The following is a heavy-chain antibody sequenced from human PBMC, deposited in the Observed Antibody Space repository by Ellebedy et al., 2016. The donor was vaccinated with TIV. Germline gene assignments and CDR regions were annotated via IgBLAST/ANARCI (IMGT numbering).Heavy chain of an antibody. V-gene: IGHV3-30*19. Sequence: GGSLRLXXVGSGFSFSSYGIHWVRQAPGKGLEWVAVISYDGEREFYADSVRGRFTISRDNSRNTLYIQMNNLGPGDTAIYYCAKDYGTGWYGAFDFWGQGTLVTVSS. CDR2: ISYDGERE. CDR3: AKDYGTGWYGAFDF. J-gene: IGHJ4*02. CDR1: GFSFSSYG. D-gene: IGHD6-19*01.